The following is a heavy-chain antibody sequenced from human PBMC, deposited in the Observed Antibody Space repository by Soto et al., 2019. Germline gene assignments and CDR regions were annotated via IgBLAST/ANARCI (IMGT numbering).Heavy chain of an antibody. J-gene: IGHJ2*01. CDR3: ANPFQENGYHYDIWYFDL. V-gene: IGHV3-30*18. D-gene: IGHD3-9*01. CDR2: ISHEGSTI. CDR1: GFIFSSYG. Sequence: QVQLVESGGGVVQPGRSLRLSCAASGFIFSSYGMHWVRQAPGKGLEWVAVISHEGSTIYYADSVTGRFTISRDNSKNTLFLPMSTLRAEDTAVYYCANPFQENGYHYDIWYFDLWGRGTLVTVSS.